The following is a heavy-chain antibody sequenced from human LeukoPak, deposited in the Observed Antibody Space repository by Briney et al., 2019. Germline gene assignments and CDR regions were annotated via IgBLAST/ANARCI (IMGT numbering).Heavy chain of an antibody. V-gene: IGHV3-23*01. CDR2: LSGSGANT. J-gene: IGHJ6*02. Sequence: PGGSLRLSCAASGFTFSSYAMSWVRQAPGKGLEWVSALSGSGANTYYADSVKGRFTISRDNSKNTLYLQVNSLRAEDTAVYYCAKGVGCSGGTCYSGHGMVVWGQGTTVTVSS. CDR3: AKGVGCSGGTCYSGHGMVV. D-gene: IGHD2-15*01. CDR1: GFTFSSYA.